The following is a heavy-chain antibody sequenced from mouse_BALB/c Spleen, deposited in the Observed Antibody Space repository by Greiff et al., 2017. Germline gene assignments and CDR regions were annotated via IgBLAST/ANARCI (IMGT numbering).Heavy chain of an antibody. CDR1: GFSLTSYG. J-gene: IGHJ4*01. CDR2: IWSGGST. V-gene: IGHV2-2*02. Sequence: QVHVKQSGPGLVQPSQSLSITCTVSGFSLTSYGVHWVRQSPGKGLEWLGVIWSGGSTDYNAAFISRLSISKDNSKSQVFFKMNSLQANDTAIYYCARRGGDYKAMDYWGQGTSVTVSS. CDR3: ARRGGDYKAMDY. D-gene: IGHD2-12*01.